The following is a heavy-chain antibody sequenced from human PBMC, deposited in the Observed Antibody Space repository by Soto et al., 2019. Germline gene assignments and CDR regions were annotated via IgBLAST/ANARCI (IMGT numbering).Heavy chain of an antibody. J-gene: IGHJ3*02. CDR2: ISSSGSTI. Sequence: QVQLVESGGGLVKPGGSLRLSCAASGFTFSDYYMSWIRQAPGKGLEWVSYISSSGSTIYYADSVKGRFTISRDNAKNSRYLQMNSLRAEDTAVYYCARDDWRYYDSSGRPGAFDIWGQGTMVTVSS. CDR1: GFTFSDYY. D-gene: IGHD3-22*01. V-gene: IGHV3-11*01. CDR3: ARDDWRYYDSSGRPGAFDI.